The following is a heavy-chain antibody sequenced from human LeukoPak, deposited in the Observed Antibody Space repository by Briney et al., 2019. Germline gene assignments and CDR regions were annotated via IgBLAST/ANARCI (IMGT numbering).Heavy chain of an antibody. CDR1: GFTFSSYA. Sequence: GGSLRLSCAASGFTFSSYAMTWVRQVPGKGLEWVSSQTANSDDTTYADSVRGRFTMSRDNSKNSLYLQMNNLRAEDTATYYCGRDPNGNYVGAFEFWGQGTLVTVSS. CDR3: GRDPNGNYVGAFEF. CDR2: QTANSDDT. D-gene: IGHD4-17*01. J-gene: IGHJ3*01. V-gene: IGHV3-23*01.